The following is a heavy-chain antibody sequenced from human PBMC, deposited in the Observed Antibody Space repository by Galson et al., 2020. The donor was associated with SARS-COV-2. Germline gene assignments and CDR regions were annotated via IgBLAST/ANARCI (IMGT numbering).Heavy chain of an antibody. CDR1: GFTFSSYA. Sequence: GESLKISCAASGFTFSSYAMSWVRQAPGKGLEWVSGISGSGVTTYYADSVKGRFTISRDNSKNTMYLQMNSLRAEDTAVYYCAKWETRYYDILTGYYGIDYYYYYGMDVWGQGTTVTVSS. CDR3: AKWETRYYDILTGYYGIDYYYYYGMDV. CDR2: ISGSGVTT. V-gene: IGHV3-23*01. D-gene: IGHD3-9*01. J-gene: IGHJ6*02.